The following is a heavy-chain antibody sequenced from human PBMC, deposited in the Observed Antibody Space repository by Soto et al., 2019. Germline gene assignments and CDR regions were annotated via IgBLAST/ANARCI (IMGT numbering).Heavy chain of an antibody. J-gene: IGHJ6*02. D-gene: IGHD6-19*01. CDR1: GDSVSSDSAA. Sequence: SQTLSLTCAISGDSVSSDSAAWNWIRQSPSRGLEWLGRTYYRSKWYNDYAVSVNGRITINPDTSKNHFSLQLNSVTPEDTAVYYCVRSRVFIAVAGMATYYYYYGMDVWGQGTTVTVSS. CDR3: VRSRVFIAVAGMATYYYYYGMDV. CDR2: TYYRSKWYN. V-gene: IGHV6-1*01.